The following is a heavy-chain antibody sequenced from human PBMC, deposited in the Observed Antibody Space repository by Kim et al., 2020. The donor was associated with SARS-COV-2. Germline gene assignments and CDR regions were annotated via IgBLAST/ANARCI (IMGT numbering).Heavy chain of an antibody. V-gene: IGHV3-23*01. J-gene: IGHJ4*02. D-gene: IGHD5-18*01. CDR3: AKEGRGYSYGYFDY. Sequence: ADSVKGRFTSSRDKSMNTLYLQMNSRRGEDTAVYYGAKEGRGYSYGYFDYWGQGTLVTVSS.